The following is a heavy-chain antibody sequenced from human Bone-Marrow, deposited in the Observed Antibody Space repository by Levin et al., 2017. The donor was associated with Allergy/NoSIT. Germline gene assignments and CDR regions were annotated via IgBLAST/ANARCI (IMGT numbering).Heavy chain of an antibody. D-gene: IGHD2-21*02. V-gene: IGHV3-48*01. CDR1: GFTFSLYG. CDR2: ISSSSNTI. J-gene: IGHJ4*02. Sequence: PGGSLRLSCVTSGFTFSLYGMNWVRQAPGKGLEWISYISSSSNTIYYTDSLKGRLTISRDNAKDSLYLEMNSLRVDDTAVYYCARDKSDVVVVTAHDSWGQGTLVTVSS. CDR3: ARDKSDVVVVTAHDS.